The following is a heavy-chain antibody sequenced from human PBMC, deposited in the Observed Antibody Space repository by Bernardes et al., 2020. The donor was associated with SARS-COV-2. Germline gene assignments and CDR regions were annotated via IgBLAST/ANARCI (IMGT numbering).Heavy chain of an antibody. Sequence: GWSLRLSCAASGFTVSSNYMSWVRQAPGKGLEWVSVIYSGGSTYYADSVKGRFTISRDNSKNTLYLQMNSLRAEDTAVYYCAREREHHSDIFDYWGQGTLVTVSS. CDR3: AREREHHSDIFDY. J-gene: IGHJ4*02. CDR2: IYSGGST. V-gene: IGHV3-53*01. D-gene: IGHD1-1*01. CDR1: GFTVSSNY.